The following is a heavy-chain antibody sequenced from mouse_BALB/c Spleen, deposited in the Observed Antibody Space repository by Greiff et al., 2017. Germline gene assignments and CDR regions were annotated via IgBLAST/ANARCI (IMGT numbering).Heavy chain of an antibody. CDR1: GFNIKDTY. Sequence: EVQLQQSGAELVKPGASVKLSSTASGFNIKDTYMHWVKQRPEQGLEWIGRIDPANGNTKYDPKFQGKATITADTSSNTAYLQLSSLTSEDTAVYYCAPMITTAWFAYWGQGTLVTVSA. CDR3: APMITTAWFAY. J-gene: IGHJ3*01. D-gene: IGHD2-4*01. V-gene: IGHV14-3*02. CDR2: IDPANGNT.